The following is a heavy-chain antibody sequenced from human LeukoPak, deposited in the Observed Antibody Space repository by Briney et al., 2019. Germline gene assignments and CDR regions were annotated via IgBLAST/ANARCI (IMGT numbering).Heavy chain of an antibody. Sequence: GASVKVSCKASGYIFSDHGIHWVRQAPGQRLEWMGWINAGNGDTKYSQKFQGRVTITRDTSASTVYMELSSLRSEDTAVYYCARDRWVTTVNFDYWGQGTLVIVSS. D-gene: IGHD4-17*01. CDR2: INAGNGDT. CDR3: ARDRWVTTVNFDY. J-gene: IGHJ4*02. CDR1: GYIFSDHG. V-gene: IGHV1-3*01.